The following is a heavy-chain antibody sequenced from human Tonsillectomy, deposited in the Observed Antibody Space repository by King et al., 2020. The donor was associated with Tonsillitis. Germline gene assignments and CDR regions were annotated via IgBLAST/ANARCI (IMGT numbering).Heavy chain of an antibody. CDR2: VKAKSDGGTA. CDR1: GFTFSYAW. D-gene: IGHD3-10*01. Sequence: VQLVESGGNLVKPGGSLRLSCAASGFTFSYAWMNWVRQAPGKGLEWVGRVKAKSDGGTADYAAPVKGRFTMSRDGSKNMVYLQMNSLKTEDTAVYYCATEFLTMVRGIIDYWGQGALVTVSS. V-gene: IGHV3-15*07. J-gene: IGHJ4*02. CDR3: ATEFLTMVRGIIDY.